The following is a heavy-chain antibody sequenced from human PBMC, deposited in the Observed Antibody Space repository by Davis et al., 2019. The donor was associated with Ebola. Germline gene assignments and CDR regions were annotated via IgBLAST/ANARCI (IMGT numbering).Heavy chain of an antibody. Sequence: AASVKVSCKASGGTFSSYAISWVRQAPGQGLEWMGGIIPIFGTANYAQKFQGRVTITADKSTSTAYMELSSLRSEDTAVYYCATSDYYGSGPSWLPDYWGQGTLVTVSS. CDR3: ATSDYYGSGPSWLPDY. CDR1: GGTFSSYA. D-gene: IGHD3-10*01. V-gene: IGHV1-69*06. J-gene: IGHJ4*02. CDR2: IIPIFGTA.